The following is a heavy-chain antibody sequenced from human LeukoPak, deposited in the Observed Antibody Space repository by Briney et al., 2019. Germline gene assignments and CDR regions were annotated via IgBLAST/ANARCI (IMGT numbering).Heavy chain of an antibody. D-gene: IGHD3-22*01. CDR1: GFVFGHSW. CDR3: VRDRGYSTFDY. J-gene: IGHJ4*02. CDR2: INLDGSEI. Sequence: GGSLRLSCEASGFVFGHSWMSWVRQAPGKGLEWVANINLDGSEINYLDSLTGRLTISRDNAKDSLYLQMNCLRAEDTAVYFCVRDRGYSTFDYWGQGTLVTVSS. V-gene: IGHV3-7*01.